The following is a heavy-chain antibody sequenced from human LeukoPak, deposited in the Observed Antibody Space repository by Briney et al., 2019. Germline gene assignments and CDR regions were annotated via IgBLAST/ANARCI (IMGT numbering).Heavy chain of an antibody. CDR1: GFTFSSYE. CDR3: ARVQDQLLRY. CDR2: ISSSGSTI. Sequence: GGSLRLSCAASGFTFSSYEVNWVRQAPGKGLEWISYISSSGSTIYYADSVKGRFTISRDNTKNSLYLQMNSLRVEDTAIYSCARVQDQLLRYWGQGTLVTVSS. J-gene: IGHJ4*02. D-gene: IGHD2-2*01. V-gene: IGHV3-48*03.